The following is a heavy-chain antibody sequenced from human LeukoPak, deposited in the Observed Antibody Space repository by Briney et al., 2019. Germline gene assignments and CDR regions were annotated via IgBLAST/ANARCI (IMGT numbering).Heavy chain of an antibody. CDR2: ISYDGSNK. Sequence: PGGSLRLSCAASGFTFNSYAMHWVRQAPGKGLEWVAVISYDGSNKYYADSVKGRFTISRDNSKNTLYLQMNSLRAEDTAVYRCARGVNTIDTYYYDSSGLDYWGQGTLVTVSS. V-gene: IGHV3-30*04. CDR3: ARGVNTIDTYYYDSSGLDY. CDR1: GFTFNSYA. J-gene: IGHJ4*02. D-gene: IGHD3-22*01.